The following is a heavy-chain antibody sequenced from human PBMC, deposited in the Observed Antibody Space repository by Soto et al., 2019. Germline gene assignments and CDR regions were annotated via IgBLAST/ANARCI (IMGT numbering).Heavy chain of an antibody. CDR3: ARGPSRLLMGDSFA. J-gene: IGHJ5*02. CDR1: CRSFSGHY. V-gene: IGHV4-34*01. CDR2: IIHSGST. Sequence: SETLSLTCAVNCRSFSGHYWSWIHQPPGKGLEWIGEIIHSGSTTYNPSLKSRVAISVDTSKNQFSLKLNSVTAADTAVYYCARGPSRLLMGDSFAWGQGTLVTVSS. D-gene: IGHD2-8*01.